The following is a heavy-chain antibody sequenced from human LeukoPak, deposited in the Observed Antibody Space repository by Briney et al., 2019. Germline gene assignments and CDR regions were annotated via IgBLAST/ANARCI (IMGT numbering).Heavy chain of an antibody. D-gene: IGHD2-2*02. Sequence: PSETLSLTCTVSGGSISSGDYYWSWIRQPPGKGLEWIGYIYYSGSTYYNPSLKSRVTISVDTSKNQFSLKLSSVTAADTAVYYCARTPTYCSSTSCYTEGYFDYWGQGTLVTVSS. J-gene: IGHJ4*02. CDR3: ARTPTYCSSTSCYTEGYFDY. V-gene: IGHV4-30-4*01. CDR1: GGSISSGDYY. CDR2: IYYSGST.